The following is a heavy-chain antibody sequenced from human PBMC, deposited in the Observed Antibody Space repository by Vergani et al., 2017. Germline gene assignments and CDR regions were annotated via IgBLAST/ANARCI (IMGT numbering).Heavy chain of an antibody. J-gene: IGHJ6*02. D-gene: IGHD3-16*01. CDR2: VDPEDGET. CDR3: ATPHTVITGCMEV. Sequence: EVQLVQSGAEVKKPGATMQISCTVSGYTFPDHYMHWVTQAPGKGLEWMGLVDPEDGETIYAEKFKGRVTIAADTSTDTAHLELSSLRSEASAVYYCATPHTVITGCMEVWGQGTTVIVSS. CDR1: GYTFPDHY. V-gene: IGHV1-69-2*01.